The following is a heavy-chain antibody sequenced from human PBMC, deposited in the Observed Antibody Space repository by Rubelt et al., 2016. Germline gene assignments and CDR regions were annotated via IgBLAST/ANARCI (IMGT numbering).Heavy chain of an antibody. J-gene: IGHJ4*02. V-gene: IGHV1-18*01. Sequence: QVQLVQSGAEVKKPGSSVKVSCKASGGTFSSYAISWVRQAPGQGLEWMGWISAYNGNTNYAQKLQCRDTVTTDTSTSTGYMELRSLRSDDTAVYYCVGGEPADYWGQGTLVTVSS. CDR3: VGGEPADY. CDR1: GGTFSSYA. D-gene: IGHD3-10*01. CDR2: ISAYNGNT.